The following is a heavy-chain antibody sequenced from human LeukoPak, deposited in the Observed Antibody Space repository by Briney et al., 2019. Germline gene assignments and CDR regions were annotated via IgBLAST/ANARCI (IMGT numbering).Heavy chain of an antibody. CDR1: GDTFSSYA. D-gene: IGHD3-10*01. CDR3: ASTNYYYGSGSYLYYYYYGMDV. V-gene: IGHV1-69*04. Sequence: SVKVSCKASGDTFSSYAISWVRQAPGQGLEWMGRIIPIFGIANYAQKFQGRVTITADKSTSTAYMELSSLRSEDTAVYYCASTNYYYGSGSYLYYYYYGMDVWGQGTTVTVSS. J-gene: IGHJ6*02. CDR2: IIPIFGIA.